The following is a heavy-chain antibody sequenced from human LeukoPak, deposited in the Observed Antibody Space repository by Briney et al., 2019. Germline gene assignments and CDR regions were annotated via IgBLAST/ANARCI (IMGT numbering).Heavy chain of an antibody. J-gene: IGHJ4*02. D-gene: IGHD3-16*01. CDR1: GGSISSYY. CDR3: ARAFWGSGIDY. Sequence: PETLSLTCTVSGGSISSYYWSWIRQPPGKGLEWIGYIHYSGSTNYNPSLKSRVTISVDTSKNHFSLKLSSVTAADTAVYYCARAFWGSGIDYWGQGTLVTVSS. V-gene: IGHV4-59*01. CDR2: IHYSGST.